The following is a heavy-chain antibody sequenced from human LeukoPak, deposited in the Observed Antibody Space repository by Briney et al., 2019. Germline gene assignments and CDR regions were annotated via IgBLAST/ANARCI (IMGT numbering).Heavy chain of an antibody. J-gene: IGHJ6*02. CDR2: INPNSGGT. D-gene: IGHD2-2*01. CDR3: ARDHCSANSCYEDYYNGVDV. Sequence: ASVKVSCKASGYTFTGYYLQWVRQAPGQGLEWLGWINPNSGGTEYAQRFQGRVTITRHKSISTGYMELSRLRSDDTAVYYCARDHCSANSCYEDYYNGVDVWGQGTTVTVSS. CDR1: GYTFTGYY. V-gene: IGHV1-2*02.